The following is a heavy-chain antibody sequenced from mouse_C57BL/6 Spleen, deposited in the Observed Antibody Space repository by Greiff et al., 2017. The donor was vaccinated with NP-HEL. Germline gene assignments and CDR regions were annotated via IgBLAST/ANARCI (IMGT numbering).Heavy chain of an antibody. CDR2: ISYDGSN. Sequence: DVKLQESGPGLVKPSQSLSLTCSVTGYSITSGYYWNWIRQFPGNKLEWMGYISYDGSNNYNPSLKNRISITRDTSKNQFFLKLNSVTTEDTATYYCAREGTGKNFDYWGQGTTLTVSS. CDR1: GYSITSGYY. J-gene: IGHJ2*01. CDR3: AREGTGKNFDY. D-gene: IGHD4-1*01. V-gene: IGHV3-6*01.